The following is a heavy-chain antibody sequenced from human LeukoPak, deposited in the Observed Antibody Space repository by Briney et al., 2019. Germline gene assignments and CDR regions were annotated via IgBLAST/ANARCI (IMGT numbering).Heavy chain of an antibody. J-gene: IGHJ4*02. CDR1: GFTFSSYA. Sequence: GGSLRLSCAVSGFTFSSYAMHSVRQAPGKGLEWVASISYDGSNKYYADSVKGRFTISRDNPKNTLYVQMNSLRAEDTAVYYCARGKEYYYDSSGYYYFDYWGQGTLVIVSS. D-gene: IGHD3-22*01. V-gene: IGHV3-30-3*01. CDR3: ARGKEYYYDSSGYYYFDY. CDR2: ISYDGSNK.